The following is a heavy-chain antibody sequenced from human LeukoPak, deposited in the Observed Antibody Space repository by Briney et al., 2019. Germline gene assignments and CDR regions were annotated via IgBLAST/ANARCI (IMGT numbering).Heavy chain of an antibody. CDR3: ARGPWVKQQLVYWFDP. CDR1: GYTFTSYD. CDR2: MNPNSGNT. D-gene: IGHD6-13*01. V-gene: IGHV1-8*03. Sequence: ASVKVSCKASGYTFTSYDINWVRQATGQGLEWMGWMNPNSGNTGYAQKFQGRVTITRNTSISTAYMELSSLRSEDTAVYYCARGPWVKQQLVYWFDPWGQGTLVTVSS. J-gene: IGHJ5*02.